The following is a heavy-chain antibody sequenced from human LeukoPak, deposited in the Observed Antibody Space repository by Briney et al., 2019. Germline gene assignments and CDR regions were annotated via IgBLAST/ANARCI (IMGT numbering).Heavy chain of an antibody. Sequence: GGSLRLSCAASGFTFSSYEMNWVRQAPGKGLGWVSYISSSGSTIYYADSVKGRFTISRDNAKNSLYLQVNSLRAEDTAVYYCARENVAVAGTGAGYYFDYWGQGTLVTVSS. CDR2: ISSSGSTI. CDR1: GFTFSSYE. J-gene: IGHJ4*02. D-gene: IGHD6-19*01. CDR3: ARENVAVAGTGAGYYFDY. V-gene: IGHV3-48*03.